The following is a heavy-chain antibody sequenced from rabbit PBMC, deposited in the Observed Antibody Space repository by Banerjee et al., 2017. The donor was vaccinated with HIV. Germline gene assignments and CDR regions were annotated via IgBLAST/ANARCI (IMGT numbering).Heavy chain of an antibody. CDR1: GFSFSSSYY. V-gene: IGHV1S45*01. J-gene: IGHJ4*01. CDR3: ARGAGAGTGLDL. CDR2: IHGGDGRT. Sequence: QEQLVESRGGLVKPGASLTLTCTASGFSFSSSYYMCWVRQAPGKGLELIACIHGGDGRTNYASWVNGRFTISKTSSTTVTLQMTSLTAADTATYFCARGAGAGTGLDLWGPGTLVTVS. D-gene: IGHD4-2*01.